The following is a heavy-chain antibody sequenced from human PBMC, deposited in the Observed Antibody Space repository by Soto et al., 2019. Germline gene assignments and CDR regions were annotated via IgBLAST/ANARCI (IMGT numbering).Heavy chain of an antibody. CDR1: GGSISSSSYY. CDR3: ARHWGSGVFGVVLRYYGMDV. D-gene: IGHD3-3*01. Sequence: QLQLQESGPGLVKPSETLSLTCTVSGGSISSSSYYWGWIRQPPGKGLEWIGSIYYSGSTYYNPYLQSPVTISVDTSKNQFSLKLSSVTAADTAVYYCARHWGSGVFGVVLRYYGMDVWGQGTTVTVSS. V-gene: IGHV4-39*01. CDR2: IYYSGST. J-gene: IGHJ6*02.